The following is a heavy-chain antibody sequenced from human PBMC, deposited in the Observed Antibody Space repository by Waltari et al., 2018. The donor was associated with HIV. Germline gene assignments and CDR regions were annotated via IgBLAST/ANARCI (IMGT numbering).Heavy chain of an antibody. CDR3: AKDEAGAGSPEVWFDP. Sequence: EMQLLESGGGLLQPGGSLSLSCAASGSTFSSYAMHWVRQAPGKGLEWVSGISDSTGRTYYGDSVKGRFTISRDNSKNTLYLQMSSLRVEDTAIYYCAKDEAGAGSPEVWFDPWGQGTLVTVSS. CDR2: ISDSTGRT. CDR1: GSTFSSYA. V-gene: IGHV3-23*01. D-gene: IGHD6-13*01. J-gene: IGHJ5*02.